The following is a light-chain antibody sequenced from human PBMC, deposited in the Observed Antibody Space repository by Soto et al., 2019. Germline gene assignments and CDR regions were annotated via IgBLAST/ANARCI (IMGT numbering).Light chain of an antibody. J-gene: IGKJ3*01. CDR1: QGINNY. CDR3: QQLNSYPLFT. Sequence: DIQLTQSPSFLSASVGDRVTITCRASQGINNYLAWYQQKPGKAPRLLIFAASTLHSGVPSRFSGSGSGTEFTLTISRLQPEDFATYDCQQLNSYPLFTFGPGSKVDIK. CDR2: AAS. V-gene: IGKV1-9*01.